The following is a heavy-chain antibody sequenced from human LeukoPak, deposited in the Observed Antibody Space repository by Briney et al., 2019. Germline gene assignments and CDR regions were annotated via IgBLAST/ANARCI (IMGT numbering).Heavy chain of an antibody. CDR2: INHSGST. J-gene: IGHJ4*02. V-gene: IGHV4-34*01. Sequence: PSETLSLTCAVYGGSFSGYYWSWIRQPPGKGLEWIGEINHSGSTNYNPSLKSRVTISVDTSKNQFSLKLSSVTAADTAVYYCARLTSQWLVRRGASYFDYWGQGTLVTVSS. D-gene: IGHD6-19*01. CDR3: ARLTSQWLVRRGASYFDY. CDR1: GGSFSGYY.